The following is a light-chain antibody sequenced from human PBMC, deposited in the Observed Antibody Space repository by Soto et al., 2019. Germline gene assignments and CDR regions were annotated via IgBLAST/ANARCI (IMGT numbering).Light chain of an antibody. CDR1: STDVGGYNY. CDR3: SSYTSSSTLLV. V-gene: IGLV2-14*03. J-gene: IGLJ2*01. CDR2: DVS. Sequence: QSALTQPASVSGSPGQSITISCTGTSTDVGGYNYVSWYQQHPGKAPKLMIYDVSNRPSGISNRFSGSKSGNTASLTISWRQAEDEADYYCSSYTSSSTLLVFGGGTKVTVL.